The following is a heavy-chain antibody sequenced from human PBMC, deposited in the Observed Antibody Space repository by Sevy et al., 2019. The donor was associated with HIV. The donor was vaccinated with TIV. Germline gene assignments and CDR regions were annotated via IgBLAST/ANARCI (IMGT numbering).Heavy chain of an antibody. V-gene: IGHV3-7*03. CDR1: GFTFRNYW. CDR3: AGERARHWYFDL. J-gene: IGHJ2*01. CDR2: IKQKGNEK. Sequence: GGSLRLSCAASGFTFRNYWMSWVRQAPGKGLEWVANIKQKGNEKYYVDSVKGRSTISRDKAKNSMYLQRNSLRVEDTAVYYCAGERARHWYFDLWGRGTLVTVSS.